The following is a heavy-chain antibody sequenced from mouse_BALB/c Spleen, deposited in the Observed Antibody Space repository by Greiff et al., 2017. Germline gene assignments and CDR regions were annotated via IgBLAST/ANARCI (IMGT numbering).Heavy chain of an antibody. D-gene: IGHD2-4*01. J-gene: IGHJ3*01. CDR1: GYTFTSYN. Sequence: QVQLQQPGAELVKPGASVKMSCKASGYTFTSYNMHWVKQTPGQGLEWIGAIYPGNGDTSYNQKFKGKATLTADKSSSTAYMQLSSLTSEDSAVYYCARGYDYGAWFAYWGQGTLVTVSA. CDR3: ARGYDYGAWFAY. V-gene: IGHV1-12*01. CDR2: IYPGNGDT.